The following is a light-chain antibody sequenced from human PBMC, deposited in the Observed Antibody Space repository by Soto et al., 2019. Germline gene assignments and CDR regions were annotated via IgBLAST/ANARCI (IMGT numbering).Light chain of an antibody. CDR1: SSDVGGYNY. J-gene: IGLJ2*01. CDR2: DVS. V-gene: IGLV2-14*01. CDR3: SSYTGSNTPVV. Sequence: QPASVSGSPGQSITISCTGTSSDVGGYNYVSWYQQHPGKAPNLIIFDVSNRPSGVSNRFSGSKSGNSASLTISGLQAEDEADYYCSSYTGSNTPVVFGGGTKLTVL.